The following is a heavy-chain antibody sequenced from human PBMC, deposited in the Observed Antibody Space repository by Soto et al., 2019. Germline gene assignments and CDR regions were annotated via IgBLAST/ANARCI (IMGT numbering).Heavy chain of an antibody. CDR3: VRGGHGSGSYLGSD. CDR2: IRQDGGAQ. CDR1: GFAFTTYW. J-gene: IGHJ4*02. D-gene: IGHD3-10*01. Sequence: EVQVVESGGGLAQPGGSLRLSSITSGFAFTTYWMSWVRQAPGKGLEWVANIRQDGGAQYYVDSVKGRFTISRDNAKNSVYLQMDSLRAEDTAVYFCVRGGHGSGSYLGSDWGQGTLVTVSS. V-gene: IGHV3-7*03.